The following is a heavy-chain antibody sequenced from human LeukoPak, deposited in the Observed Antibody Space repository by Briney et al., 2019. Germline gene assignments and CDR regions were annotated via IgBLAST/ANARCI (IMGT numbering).Heavy chain of an antibody. Sequence: PGRSLRLSCAASGFTFSNYWMHWVRQAPGKGLVWVSRIKSDGSRTDYADSVKGRFTISRDNAKNTLYLQMNSLRAEDTAVYYCASTSWELPDYWGQGTLVTVSS. CDR1: GFTFSNYW. CDR2: IKSDGSRT. CDR3: ASTSWELPDY. V-gene: IGHV3-74*01. D-gene: IGHD1-26*01. J-gene: IGHJ4*02.